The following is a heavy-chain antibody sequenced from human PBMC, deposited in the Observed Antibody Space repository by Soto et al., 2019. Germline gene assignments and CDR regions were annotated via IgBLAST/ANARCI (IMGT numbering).Heavy chain of an antibody. J-gene: IGHJ5*02. Sequence: ASVKVSCKASGYTFTSYAMHWVRQAPGQRLEWMGWINAGNGNTKYSQKFQGRVTITRDTSTSTAYMELRSLKSDDTAVYYCARDRHYGSGGTNWFDPWGQGTLVTVSS. CDR2: INAGNGNT. CDR3: ARDRHYGSGGTNWFDP. CDR1: GYTFTSYA. D-gene: IGHD3-10*01. V-gene: IGHV1-3*01.